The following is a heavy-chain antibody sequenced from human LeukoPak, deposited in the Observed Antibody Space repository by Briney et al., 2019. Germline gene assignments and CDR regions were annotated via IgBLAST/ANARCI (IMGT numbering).Heavy chain of an antibody. CDR2: MNPNSGNT. CDR3: ARSSVLRITMVRGRPNWFDP. V-gene: IGHV1-8*01. CDR1: GYTFTSYD. Sequence: ASVKVSCKASGYTFTSYDINWVRQATGQGLEWMGWMNPNSGNTGYAQKFQGRVTMTRNTSISTAYMELSSLRSEDTAVYYCARSSVLRITMVRGRPNWFDPWGQGTLVTVSS. J-gene: IGHJ5*02. D-gene: IGHD3-10*01.